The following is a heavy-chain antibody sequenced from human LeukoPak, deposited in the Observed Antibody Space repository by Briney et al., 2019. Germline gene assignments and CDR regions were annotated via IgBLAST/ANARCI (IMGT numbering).Heavy chain of an antibody. CDR2: ISSSGSTM. V-gene: IGHV3-48*03. D-gene: IGHD6-13*01. Sequence: PGGSLRLSCAASGFTFSSDELNWVRQAPGKGLEWISYISSSGSTMYYADSVKGRFTISRDNAKNSLYLQMNSLRAEDTAVYYCARSRSAAGTWGQGTRDTVSS. J-gene: IGHJ4*02. CDR3: ARSRSAAGT. CDR1: GFTFSSDE.